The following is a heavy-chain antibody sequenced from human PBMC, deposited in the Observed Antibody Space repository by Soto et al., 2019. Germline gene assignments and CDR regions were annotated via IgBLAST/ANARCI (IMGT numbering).Heavy chain of an antibody. Sequence: QVPLVESGGGVVQPGRSLRLSCAASGFTFSNYAMHWVRQAPGKGLEWVAVISYDGSDKYNANSVKGRFTISRDNSKNTLYLQMNSLRAEDTAVYYCARDTGPNGYNYYYFGMDVWGQGTTVTVSS. CDR3: ARDTGPNGYNYYYFGMDV. J-gene: IGHJ6*02. V-gene: IGHV3-30-3*01. CDR1: GFTFSNYA. CDR2: ISYDGSDK. D-gene: IGHD5-18*01.